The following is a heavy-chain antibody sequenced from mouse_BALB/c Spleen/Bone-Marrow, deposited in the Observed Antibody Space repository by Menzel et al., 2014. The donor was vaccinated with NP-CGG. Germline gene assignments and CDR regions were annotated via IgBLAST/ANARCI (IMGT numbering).Heavy chain of an antibody. CDR3: TKEWYYGFDY. J-gene: IGHJ2*01. Sequence: EVQLQQSGPVLARPGASVKMSCKASGYSFTSYWMHWVKQRPGQGLEWIGAIYPGNSDTSYNQKFKGKAKLTAVTSASTAYMELSSLTNEDSAVYYCTKEWYYGFDYWGQGNTLTVSS. D-gene: IGHD1-1*01. CDR1: GYSFTSYW. CDR2: IYPGNSDT. V-gene: IGHV1-5*01.